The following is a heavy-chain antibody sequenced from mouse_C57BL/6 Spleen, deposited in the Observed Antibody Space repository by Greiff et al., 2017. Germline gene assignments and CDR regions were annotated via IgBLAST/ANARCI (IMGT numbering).Heavy chain of an antibody. CDR3: APGDYDEGAWFAY. D-gene: IGHD2-4*01. V-gene: IGHV1-53*01. CDR1: GYTFTSYW. Sequence: QVQLQQSGTELVKPGASVKLSCKASGYTFTSYWMHWVKQRPGQGLEWIGNINPSNGGTNYNEKFKSKATLTVDKSSSTAYMQLSSLTSEDSAVYYCAPGDYDEGAWFAYWGQGTLVTVSA. J-gene: IGHJ3*01. CDR2: INPSNGGT.